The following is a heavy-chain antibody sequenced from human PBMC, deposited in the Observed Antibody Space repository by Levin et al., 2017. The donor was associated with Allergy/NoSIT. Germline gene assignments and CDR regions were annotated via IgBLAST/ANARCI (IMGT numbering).Heavy chain of an antibody. V-gene: IGHV3-11*01. D-gene: IGHD3-22*01. CDR3: ARGGVYYDSIGYYPFHI. Sequence: GGSLRLSCAASGFTFSDSHMSWIRQAPGKGLEWVSYISTSGGTIYYADSVKGRFTISRDNAEKSLFLQMNSLRADDSAVYYCARGGVYYDSIGYYPFHIWGQGTMVTVSS. CDR1: GFTFSDSH. CDR2: ISTSGGTI. J-gene: IGHJ3*02.